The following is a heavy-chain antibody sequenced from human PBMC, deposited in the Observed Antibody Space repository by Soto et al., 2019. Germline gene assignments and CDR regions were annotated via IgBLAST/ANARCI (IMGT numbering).Heavy chain of an antibody. CDR3: ARAKTDFWSGYYNY. Sequence: APVKVSSKAPGNTFTSYDINWVRQATGQGLEWMGWMNPNSGNTGYAQKFQGRVAMIRNTSISTAYMELSSLRSEDTAVYYCARAKTDFWSGYYNYWGQGTLVTSPQ. V-gene: IGHV1-8*01. D-gene: IGHD3-3*01. J-gene: IGHJ4*02. CDR2: MNPNSGNT. CDR1: GNTFTSYD.